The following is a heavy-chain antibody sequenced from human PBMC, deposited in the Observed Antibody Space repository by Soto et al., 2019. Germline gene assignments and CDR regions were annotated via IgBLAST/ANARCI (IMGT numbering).Heavy chain of an antibody. Sequence: SGGSLRLSCVASGFNLSHPWMTWVRQAPGKGLEWVSAISGSGGSTYYADSVKGRFTISRDNSKNTLYLQMNSLRAEDTAVYYCAKDHGGATFGYWGQGTLVTVSS. J-gene: IGHJ4*02. V-gene: IGHV3-23*01. CDR2: ISGSGGST. CDR3: AKDHGGATFGY. CDR1: GFNLSHPW. D-gene: IGHD1-26*01.